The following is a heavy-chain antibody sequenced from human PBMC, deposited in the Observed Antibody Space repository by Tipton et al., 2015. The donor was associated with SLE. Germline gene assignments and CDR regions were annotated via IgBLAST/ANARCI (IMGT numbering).Heavy chain of an antibody. D-gene: IGHD3-22*01. V-gene: IGHV4-39*07. J-gene: IGHJ4*02. CDR3: ATTYDTFPAYFDY. CDR2: IYYSGST. CDR1: GGSISSSSYY. Sequence: LRLSCTVSGGSISSSSYYWGWIRQPPGKGLEWIGSIYYSGSTYYNPSLKSRVTISVDTSKNQFSLKLSSVTAADTAVYYCATTYDTFPAYFDYWGQGTLVTVSS.